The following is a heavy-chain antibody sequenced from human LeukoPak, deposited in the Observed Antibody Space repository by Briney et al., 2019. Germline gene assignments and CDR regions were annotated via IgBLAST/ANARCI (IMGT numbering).Heavy chain of an antibody. Sequence: GGSLRLSCAASGFTFRDFYMSWIRQAPGKGPEWLSYISNSGGTIYYADSVKGRFTISRDNTKNSVYLQMNSLRVEDTAVYYCARESYDFWSGYPQFFDPWGQGTMVIVSS. CDR1: GFTFRDFY. CDR3: ARESYDFWSGYPQFFDP. V-gene: IGHV3-11*01. D-gene: IGHD3-3*01. CDR2: ISNSGGTI. J-gene: IGHJ5*02.